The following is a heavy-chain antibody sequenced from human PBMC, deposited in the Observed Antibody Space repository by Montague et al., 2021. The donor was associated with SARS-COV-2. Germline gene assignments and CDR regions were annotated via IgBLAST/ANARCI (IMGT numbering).Heavy chain of an antibody. V-gene: IGHV3-20*04. Sequence: SLRLSCAASGFSFDDYGMSWVRQVPGKGLEWLSSINWNGGSTVYADSVKGRFTISRDDTKNSLFLQMSGLRVEDTAIYYCTKDHGSWSYVWGRGTLVTVSS. D-gene: IGHD3-10*01. J-gene: IGHJ4*02. CDR2: INWNGGST. CDR1: GFSFDDYG. CDR3: TKDHGSWSYV.